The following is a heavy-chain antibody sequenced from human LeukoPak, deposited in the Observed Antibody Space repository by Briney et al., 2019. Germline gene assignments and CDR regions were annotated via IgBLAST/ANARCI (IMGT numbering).Heavy chain of an antibody. J-gene: IGHJ6*03. CDR2: IIPILGIA. D-gene: IGHD3-3*01. V-gene: IGHV1-69*04. CDR3: ARGLIRDFWSGSPSSYYYYYMDV. Sequence: GASVKVSCKASGYTFTSYAISWVRQAPGQGLEWMGRIIPILGIANYAQKFQGRVTITADKSTSTAYMELSSLRSEDTAVYYCARGLIRDFWSGSPSSYYYYYMDVWGKGTTVTVSS. CDR1: GYTFTSYA.